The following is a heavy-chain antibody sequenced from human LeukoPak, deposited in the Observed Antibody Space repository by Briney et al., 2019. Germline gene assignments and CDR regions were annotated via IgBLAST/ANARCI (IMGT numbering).Heavy chain of an antibody. V-gene: IGHV3-7*01. Sequence: PGGSLRLSCAASGFTFSNYWMSWVRQAPGKGLEWVANIKQDGSEKYYVDSVKGRFTISRDNAKNSLYLQMNSLRAEDTAVYYCARDGTLNMICSGGTCYIGVRGQGTLVTVSS. CDR2: IKQDGSEK. D-gene: IGHD2-15*01. CDR1: GFTFSNYW. J-gene: IGHJ4*02. CDR3: ARDGTLNMICSGGTCYIGV.